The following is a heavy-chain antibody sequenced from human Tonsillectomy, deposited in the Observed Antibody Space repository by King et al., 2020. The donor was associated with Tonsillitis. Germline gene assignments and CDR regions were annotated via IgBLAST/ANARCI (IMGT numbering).Heavy chain of an antibody. Sequence: QLVQSGGGLVQPGGSLRLSCAASGFTFSSYAMSWVRQAPGKGLEWVSVISESGGRTYYADSVKGRFTISRDNSKDTLYLQMNSLRAEDTAVYYCAKDHSGWSYYYGMDVWGQGTTVTVSS. V-gene: IGHV3-23*04. CDR2: ISESGGRT. J-gene: IGHJ6*02. CDR1: GFTFSSYA. D-gene: IGHD6-19*01. CDR3: AKDHSGWSYYYGMDV.